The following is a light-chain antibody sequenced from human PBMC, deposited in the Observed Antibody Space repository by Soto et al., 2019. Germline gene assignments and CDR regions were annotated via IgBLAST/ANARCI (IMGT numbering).Light chain of an antibody. CDR1: SSNIGSNT. J-gene: IGLJ1*01. Sequence: QSVLTQPPSASGTPGQRVTISCSGSSSNIGSNTVNWYQQLPGTAPKLLIYNNNHRPSVVPDLFSGSKSGTSASLAISGLQSGDEADYYCAAWDDSLNGLVFGTGTKVTVL. CDR3: AAWDDSLNGLV. CDR2: NNN. V-gene: IGLV1-44*01.